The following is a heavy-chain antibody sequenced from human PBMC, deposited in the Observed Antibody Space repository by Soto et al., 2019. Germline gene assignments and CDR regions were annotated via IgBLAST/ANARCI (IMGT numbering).Heavy chain of an antibody. CDR2: IIPIFGTV. D-gene: IGHD3-10*01. CDR3: ARVAGGVTMVRGVIMDYFDY. V-gene: IGHV1-69*01. J-gene: IGHJ4*02. CDR1: GGTFSSYA. Sequence: QVQLVQSGAEVKKPGSSVKVSCKASGGTFSSYAISWVRQAPGQGLEWMGGIIPIFGTVNYAQKFQGRVTITADESTSTAYMELSSLRSEDTAVYYCARVAGGVTMVRGVIMDYFDYWGQGTLVTVSS.